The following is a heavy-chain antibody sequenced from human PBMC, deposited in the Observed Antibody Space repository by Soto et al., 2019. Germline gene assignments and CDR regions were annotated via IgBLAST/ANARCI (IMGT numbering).Heavy chain of an antibody. Sequence: EVQLVESGGGLVKPGGSLRLSCAASGFTFNRYSMNWVRQAPGKGLEWVSSISSSSTYIYYADSVMGRFTISRDNAKNSLYVLMNSLRAEDTAVYYCARDPDDDDTPFDNWGRGTLVTVSS. J-gene: IGHJ4*02. V-gene: IGHV3-21*02. CDR1: GFTFNRYS. CDR2: ISSSSTYI. D-gene: IGHD2-15*01. CDR3: ARDPDDDDTPFDN.